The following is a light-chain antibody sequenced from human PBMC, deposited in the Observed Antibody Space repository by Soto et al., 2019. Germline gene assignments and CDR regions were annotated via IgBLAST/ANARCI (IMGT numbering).Light chain of an antibody. J-gene: IGKJ4*01. V-gene: IGKV3D-20*02. CDR1: QSVSSD. Sequence: EIVMTPSPATLSVSPGERATLSCRASQSVSSDLAWYQQKPGQAPRLLIYGASSRATGIPDRFSGSGSATDFTLTISRLEPEDFAVYYCQQRSNWLTFGGGTKGDIK. CDR2: GAS. CDR3: QQRSNWLT.